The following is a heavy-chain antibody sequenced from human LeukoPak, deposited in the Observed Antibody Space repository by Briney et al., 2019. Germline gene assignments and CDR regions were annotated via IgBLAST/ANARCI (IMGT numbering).Heavy chain of an antibody. CDR3: AGFSHKGV. J-gene: IGHJ6*02. V-gene: IGHV3-66*01. Sequence: GSLRLSCAASGFTVSNNYMSWVCQAPGKGLEWVALIYSGGSTYYADFVKGRFTISRDNSKNTLYLQMSSLRAEDTAVYYCAGFSHKGVWGQRTTVSASS. CDR2: IYSGGST. CDR1: GFTVSNNY.